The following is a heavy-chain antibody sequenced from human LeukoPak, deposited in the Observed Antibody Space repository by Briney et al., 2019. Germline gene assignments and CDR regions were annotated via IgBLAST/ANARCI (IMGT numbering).Heavy chain of an antibody. J-gene: IGHJ3*02. CDR1: ELTFSSYG. V-gene: IGHV3-23*01. Sequence: PGGPLNLPCAASELTFSSYGMTWVRQAPGKGLEWVSAISGSGGSTYYADSVKGRFTISRDNSKNTLYLQMNSLRAEDTAVYYCARSSSLVSDAFDIWGQGTMVTVSS. D-gene: IGHD6-13*01. CDR2: ISGSGGST. CDR3: ARSSSLVSDAFDI.